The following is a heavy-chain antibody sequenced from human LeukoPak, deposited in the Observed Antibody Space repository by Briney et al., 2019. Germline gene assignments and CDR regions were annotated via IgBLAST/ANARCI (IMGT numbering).Heavy chain of an antibody. D-gene: IGHD6-6*01. CDR2: ISPTGSTT. CDR1: GFSFSGHW. Sequence: GGSLRLSCTASGFSFSGHWMHWARQLPGQGLVWVSRISPTGSTTSYADSVKGRFTVSRDNAKNTLYLQVNNLRAEDTAVYYGARGPNSNWSGLDFWGQGTLLTVSS. J-gene: IGHJ4*02. V-gene: IGHV3-74*01. CDR3: ARGPNSNWSGLDF.